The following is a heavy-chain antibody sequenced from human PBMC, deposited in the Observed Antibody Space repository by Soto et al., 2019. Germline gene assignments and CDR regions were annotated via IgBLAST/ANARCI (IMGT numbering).Heavy chain of an antibody. V-gene: IGHV3-73*02. CDR3: CRHDPRWGSCDY. CDR2: IRNKADNYAT. D-gene: IGHD2-21*01. Sequence: EVQLVESGGGLVQPGGSLKLSCVASGLTFSASAMHWVRQASGKGLEWVGRIRNKADNYATVYGAPVQGRFTISRDDSKSMVYLQMNSLKTDDTAVYYCCRHDPRWGSCDYWGQGTLVTVSS. CDR1: GLTFSASA. J-gene: IGHJ4*02.